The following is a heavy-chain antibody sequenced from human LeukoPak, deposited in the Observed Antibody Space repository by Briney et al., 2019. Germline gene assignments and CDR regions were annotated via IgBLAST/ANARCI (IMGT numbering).Heavy chain of an antibody. CDR2: IHHSGSA. CDR1: GASISSSW. V-gene: IGHV4-4*02. J-gene: IGHJ4*02. Sequence: SGTLSLTCAVSGASISSSWWNWVRQPPGKGLEWIGEIHHSGSANYNPSLKSRVTISLDTSENHFSLRLSSVTAADTAVYYCVRDRGEFSYSHDYWGQGTLVTVSS. D-gene: IGHD1-26*01. CDR3: VRDRGEFSYSHDY.